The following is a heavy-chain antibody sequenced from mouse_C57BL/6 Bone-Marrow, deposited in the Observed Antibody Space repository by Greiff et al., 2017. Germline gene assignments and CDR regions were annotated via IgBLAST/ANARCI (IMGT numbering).Heavy chain of an antibody. D-gene: IGHD1-1*01. CDR2: IWTGGGT. CDR3: ARNWGYGSSYGYFDV. J-gene: IGHJ1*03. V-gene: IGHV2-9-1*01. Sequence: VNVVESGPGLVAPSQSLSITCTVSGFSLTSYAISWVRQPPGKGLEWLGVIWTGGGTKYNSALKSRLSISKDNSKSQVFLKMNSLQTDDTARYYCARNWGYGSSYGYFDVWGTGTTVTVSS. CDR1: GFSLTSYA.